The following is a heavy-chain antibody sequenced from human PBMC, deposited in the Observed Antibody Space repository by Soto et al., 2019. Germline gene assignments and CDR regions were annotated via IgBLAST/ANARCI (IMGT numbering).Heavy chain of an antibody. Sequence: EVQLVESGGGLVQPGGSLRLSCAVSGFTFSSDWMHWVRQAPGKGLVWVSRINSDGSSTSYADSVKGRFTISRDNAKNTLYLQMNRLRAEDSAVYYCLSTWVTLYWGQGTLFTVSS. D-gene: IGHD1-26*01. V-gene: IGHV3-74*01. CDR3: LSTWVTLY. CDR2: INSDGSST. CDR1: GFTFSSDW. J-gene: IGHJ4*02.